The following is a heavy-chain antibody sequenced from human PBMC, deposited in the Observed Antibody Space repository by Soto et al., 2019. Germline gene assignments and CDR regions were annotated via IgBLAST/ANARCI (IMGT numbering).Heavy chain of an antibody. J-gene: IGHJ3*02. V-gene: IGHV3-48*01. CDR1: GFTFSSYS. D-gene: IGHD1-1*01. CDR2: ISSSSSTI. CDR3: AREDDSNAFDI. Sequence: GGSMRLSCAASGFTFSSYSMNWVRQAPGKGLEWVSYISSSSSTIYYADSVKGRFTICRDNAKNSLYLQMNSLRAEDTAVYYCAREDDSNAFDIWGQGTMVTVSS.